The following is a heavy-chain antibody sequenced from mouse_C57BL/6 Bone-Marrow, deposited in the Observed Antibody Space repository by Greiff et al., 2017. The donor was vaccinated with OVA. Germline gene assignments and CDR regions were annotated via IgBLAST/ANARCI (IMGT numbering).Heavy chain of an antibody. CDR3: ARKGSNYPWYFDV. CDR2: INPSNGGT. V-gene: IGHV1-53*01. J-gene: IGHJ1*03. Sequence: QVQLKQPGTELVKPGASVKLSCKASGYTFTSYWMHWVKQRPGQGLEWIGNINPSNGGTNYNEKFKSKATLTVDKSSSTAYMQLSSLTSEDSAVYYCARKGSNYPWYFDVWGTGTTVTVSS. CDR1: GYTFTSYW. D-gene: IGHD2-5*01.